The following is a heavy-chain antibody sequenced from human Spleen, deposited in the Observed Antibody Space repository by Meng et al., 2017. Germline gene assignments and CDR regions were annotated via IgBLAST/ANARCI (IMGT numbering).Heavy chain of an antibody. V-gene: IGHV3-30*04. CDR3: AKDDNGDLNWFDP. D-gene: IGHD4-17*01. J-gene: IGHJ5*02. Sequence: GGSLRLSCIASGFIFSSYAMHWVRQAPGKGLEWVAVISNDGSNKYYADSVKGRFTISRDNSKNTLYLQMNSLRAEDTALYYCAKDDNGDLNWFDPWGQGTLVTVSS. CDR2: ISNDGSNK. CDR1: GFIFSSYA.